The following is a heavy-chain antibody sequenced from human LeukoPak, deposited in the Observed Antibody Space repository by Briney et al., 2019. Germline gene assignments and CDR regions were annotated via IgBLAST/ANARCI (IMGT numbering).Heavy chain of an antibody. CDR3: ARTRYYYNSRSYGAPYYFDY. D-gene: IGHD3-10*01. J-gene: IGHJ4*02. Sequence: SETLSLTCAVSGGSISSNSYYWGWIRQPPGKGLEGIGSFYYSGRTYYNPALKSRVTISVDTTKNKFSLKLRSVTVADTAVYYCARTRYYYNSRSYGAPYYFDYWGQGTLVTVSS. CDR1: GGSISSNSYY. V-gene: IGHV4-39*01. CDR2: FYYSGRT.